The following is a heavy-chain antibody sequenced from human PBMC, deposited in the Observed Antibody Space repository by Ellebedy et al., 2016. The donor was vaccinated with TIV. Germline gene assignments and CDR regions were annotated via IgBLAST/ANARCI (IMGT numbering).Heavy chain of an antibody. J-gene: IGHJ4*02. CDR3: ARAPRGGTDY. D-gene: IGHD3-10*01. CDR1: GFSLRNYW. Sequence: GESLKISCAASGFSLRNYWMTWVRQAQGKGLEWVANIKPDGSETYYVDSVKGRFTISRDNAKNSLYLQMDSLRAEDTAVYFCARAPRGGTDYWGQGTLVTVSS. V-gene: IGHV3-7*03. CDR2: IKPDGSET.